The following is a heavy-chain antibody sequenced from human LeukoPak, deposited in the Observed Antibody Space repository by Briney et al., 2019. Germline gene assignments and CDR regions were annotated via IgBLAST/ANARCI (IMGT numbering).Heavy chain of an antibody. CDR1: GGSISGGGYS. D-gene: IGHD2-15*01. Sequence: SQTLSLTCAVSGGSISGGGYSWSWIRQPPGKGLEWIGYIYHSGSTYYNPSLKSRVTISVDRSKNQFSLKLSSVTAADTAVYYCARDKIGSPSWFDPWGQGTLVTVSS. CDR3: ARDKIGSPSWFDP. V-gene: IGHV4-30-2*01. J-gene: IGHJ5*02. CDR2: IYHSGST.